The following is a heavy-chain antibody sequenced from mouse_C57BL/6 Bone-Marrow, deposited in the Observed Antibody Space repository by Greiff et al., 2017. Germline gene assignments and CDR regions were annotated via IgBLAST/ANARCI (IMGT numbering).Heavy chain of an antibody. Sequence: QVKLQQSGAELMKPGASVKLSCKATGYTFTGYWIEWVKQRPGHGLEWIGELLPGSGSTNYNEKVKGKATFTADTSSNTAYMQLSSLTTEDSAIYYCARWGYAMDYWGQGTSVTVSS. V-gene: IGHV1-9*01. CDR2: LLPGSGST. J-gene: IGHJ4*01. CDR1: GYTFTGYW. CDR3: ARWGYAMDY.